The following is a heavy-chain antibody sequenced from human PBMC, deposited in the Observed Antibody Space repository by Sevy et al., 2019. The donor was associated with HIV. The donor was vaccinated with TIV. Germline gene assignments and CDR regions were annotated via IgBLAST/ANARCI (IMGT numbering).Heavy chain of an antibody. CDR1: GFTFSSYS. V-gene: IGHV3-21*01. J-gene: IGHJ6*02. D-gene: IGHD6-19*01. CDR2: ISSSSSYI. Sequence: GGSLRLSCAASGFTFSSYSMNWVRQAPGKGLEWVSSISSSSSYIYYADSLKGRFTISRDNAKNSLYLQMNSLRAEDTAVYYCARGMEQWLYYGMDVWGQGTTVTVSS. CDR3: ARGMEQWLYYGMDV.